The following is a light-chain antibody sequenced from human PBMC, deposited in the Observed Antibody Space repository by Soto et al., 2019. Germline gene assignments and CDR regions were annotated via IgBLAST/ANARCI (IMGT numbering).Light chain of an antibody. V-gene: IGKV1-5*01. CDR1: QSISYW. CDR3: QQFNNYPLT. J-gene: IGKJ4*01. CDR2: AAS. Sequence: DIQMTQSPSTLSASVGDRVTIPCRASQSISYWLAWYQQKPGNAPKLLIYAASSLESGVPSRFSGSGSGTDFTLTISSLQPEDFATYYCQQFNNYPLTFGGGTKVDIK.